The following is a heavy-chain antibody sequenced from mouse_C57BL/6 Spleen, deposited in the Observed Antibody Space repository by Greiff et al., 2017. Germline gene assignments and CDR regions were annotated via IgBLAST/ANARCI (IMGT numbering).Heavy chain of an antibody. CDR3: TRDDGKLGRDYAMDY. D-gene: IGHD4-1*01. J-gene: IGHJ4*01. CDR2: ISSGGDYI. Sequence: EVQLVESGEGLVKPGGSLKLSCAASGFTFSSYAMSWVRQTPEKRLEWVAYISSGGDYIYYADTVKGRFTISRDNARNTLYLQMSSLKSEDTAMYYCTRDDGKLGRDYAMDYWGQGTSVTVSS. CDR1: GFTFSSYA. V-gene: IGHV5-9-1*02.